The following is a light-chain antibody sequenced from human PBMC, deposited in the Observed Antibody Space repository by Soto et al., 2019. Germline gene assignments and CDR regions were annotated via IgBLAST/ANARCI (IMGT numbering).Light chain of an antibody. CDR1: QGISNW. CDR2: KAS. Sequence: DIQMTQSPSALSASGGDRVTITCRASQGISNWLAWYQQKPGNSPNLLIYKASGLESGGPSRFSGSGSGTAFTLTINSLQPDESATYYCQTYNNYSPTFGGGTKVEIK. V-gene: IGKV1-5*03. CDR3: QTYNNYSPT. J-gene: IGKJ4*01.